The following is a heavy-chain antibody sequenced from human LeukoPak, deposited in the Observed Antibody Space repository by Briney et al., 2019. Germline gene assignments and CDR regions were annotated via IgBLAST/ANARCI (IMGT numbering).Heavy chain of an antibody. J-gene: IGHJ1*01. D-gene: IGHD3-22*01. CDR1: GGTFNNYA. Sequence: SVKVSCKAPGGTFNNYAVSWVRQAPGQGPEWMGRIIPMLEIANYAQNFQGRVTITADKSTSTVYMELSSLRSEDTAVYYCASGTYYYDSGGYYEYFQQWGQGTLVTVSS. V-gene: IGHV1-69*04. CDR2: IIPMLEIA. CDR3: ASGTYYYDSGGYYEYFQQ.